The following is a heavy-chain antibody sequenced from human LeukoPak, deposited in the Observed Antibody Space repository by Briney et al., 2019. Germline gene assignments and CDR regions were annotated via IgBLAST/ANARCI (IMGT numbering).Heavy chain of an antibody. V-gene: IGHV1-18*01. CDR2: ISAYNGNT. J-gene: IGHJ3*02. D-gene: IGHD6-6*01. CDR1: GYTFTSYG. CDR3: ARDKDSSSSDAFDI. Sequence: ALVKVSCKASGYTFTSYGISWVRQAPGQGLEWMGWISAYNGNTNYAQKLQGRVTMTTDTSTSTAYMELRSPRSDDTAVYYCARDKDSSSSDAFDIWGQGTMVTVSS.